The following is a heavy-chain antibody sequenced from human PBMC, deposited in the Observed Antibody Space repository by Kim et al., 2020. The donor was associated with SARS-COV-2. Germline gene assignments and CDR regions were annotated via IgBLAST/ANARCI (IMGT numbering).Heavy chain of an antibody. V-gene: IGHV3-9*01. D-gene: IGHD3-3*01. CDR3: AKDMRVGDFWSGYYDS. Sequence: SGKGRFTIARDNAKNSLYKQMNSLRAEGTALYYCAKDMRVGDFWSGYYDSWGQGTLVTVSS. J-gene: IGHJ4*02.